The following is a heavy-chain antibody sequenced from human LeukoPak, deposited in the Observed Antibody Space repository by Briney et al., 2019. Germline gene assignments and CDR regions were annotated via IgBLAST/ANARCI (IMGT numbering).Heavy chain of an antibody. CDR2: IHPGDSDT. V-gene: IGHV5-51*01. CDR1: GYSFTSYW. CDR3: ARTYNWNQYYFYY. Sequence: GESLKISCKGSGYSFTSYWIGWVRQMPGEGLEWMGIIHPGDSDTRYSPSFQGQVTISVDKSISTAYLQWSSLKASDTAMYYCARTYNWNQYYFYYWDQGTLVTVSS. D-gene: IGHD1-20*01. J-gene: IGHJ4*02.